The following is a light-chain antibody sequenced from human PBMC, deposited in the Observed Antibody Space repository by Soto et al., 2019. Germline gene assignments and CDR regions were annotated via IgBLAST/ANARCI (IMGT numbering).Light chain of an antibody. CDR2: DAS. CDR3: QQSYSTPWT. CDR1: QDINKN. J-gene: IGKJ1*01. Sequence: DIQMTQSPSSLTASVGDRVTITCQASQDINKNLIWYQQKPGQAPKLLIYDASDLETGVPSRFSGSGSGTDFTLTISTLQPEDFATYYCQQSYSTPWTFGQGTKVDIK. V-gene: IGKV1-39*01.